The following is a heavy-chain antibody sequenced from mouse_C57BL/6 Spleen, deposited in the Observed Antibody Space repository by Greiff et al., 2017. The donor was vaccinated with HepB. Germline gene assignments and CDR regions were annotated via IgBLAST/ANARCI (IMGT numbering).Heavy chain of an antibody. CDR1: GYAFTNYL. Sequence: QVQLKQSGAELVRPGTSVKVSCKASGYAFTNYLIEWVKQRPGQGLEWIGVINPGSGGTNYNEKFKGKATLTADKSSSTAYMQLSSLTSEDSAVYFCARVDPYYFDYWGQGTTLTVSS. V-gene: IGHV1-54*01. CDR2: INPGSGGT. CDR3: ARVDPYYFDY. J-gene: IGHJ2*01.